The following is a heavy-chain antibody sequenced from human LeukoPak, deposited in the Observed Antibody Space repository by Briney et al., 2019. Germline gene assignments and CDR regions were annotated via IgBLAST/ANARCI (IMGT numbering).Heavy chain of an antibody. D-gene: IGHD5-12*01. Sequence: PSQTLSLTCTVSGGSISSGGYYWSWIRQHPGKGLEWIGYIYYSGSTYYNPSLKSRVTISVDTSKNQFSLKLSSVTAADTAVYYCARRGGGYVRAFDYWGQGTLVTVSS. J-gene: IGHJ4*02. V-gene: IGHV4-31*03. CDR3: ARRGGGYVRAFDY. CDR2: IYYSGST. CDR1: GGSISSGGYY.